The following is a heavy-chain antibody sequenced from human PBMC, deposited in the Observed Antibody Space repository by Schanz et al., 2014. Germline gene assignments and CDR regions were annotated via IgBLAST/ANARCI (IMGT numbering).Heavy chain of an antibody. CDR3: AKAPYADYGYFHY. Sequence: EVQLVESGGGLVQPGGSLRLSCAASGFTFNDYWMHWVRQAPGKGLVWVSGIGGSGGSTDYADSVKGRFTISRDNSKNTVHLQMNSLRAEDTAVYYCAKAPYADYGYFHYWGQGTLVPVSS. J-gene: IGHJ4*02. CDR2: IGGSGGST. CDR1: GFTFNDYW. V-gene: IGHV3-74*01. D-gene: IGHD4-17*01.